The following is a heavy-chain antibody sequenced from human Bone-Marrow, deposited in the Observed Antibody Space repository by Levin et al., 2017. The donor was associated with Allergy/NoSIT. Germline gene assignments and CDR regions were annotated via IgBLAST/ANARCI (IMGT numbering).Heavy chain of an antibody. V-gene: IGHV3-30-3*01. Sequence: GGSLRLSCAASGFTFSSYAMHWVRQAPGKGLEWVAVISYDGSNKYYADSVKGRFTISRDNSKNTLYLQMNSLRAEDTAVYYCARDQGDGYCSGGSCYGAFDIWGQGTMVTVSS. CDR2: ISYDGSNK. CDR3: ARDQGDGYCSGGSCYGAFDI. J-gene: IGHJ3*02. D-gene: IGHD2-15*01. CDR1: GFTFSSYA.